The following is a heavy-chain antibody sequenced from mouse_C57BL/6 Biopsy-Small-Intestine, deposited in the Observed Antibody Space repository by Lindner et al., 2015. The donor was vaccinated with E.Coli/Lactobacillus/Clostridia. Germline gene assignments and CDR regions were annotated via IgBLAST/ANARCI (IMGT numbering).Heavy chain of an antibody. CDR2: IYPGDGDT. D-gene: IGHD1-1*01. CDR3: ARRDYYGSSLDY. J-gene: IGHJ2*01. CDR1: GYAFSSSW. V-gene: IGHV1-82*01. Sequence: VQLQESGAELMKPGASVKLSCKASGYAFSSSWMNWVKQRPGKGLEWIGRIYPGDGDTNYNGKFKGKATLTADKSSSTAYMQLSSLTSEDSAVYFCARRDYYGSSLDYWGQGTTLTVSS.